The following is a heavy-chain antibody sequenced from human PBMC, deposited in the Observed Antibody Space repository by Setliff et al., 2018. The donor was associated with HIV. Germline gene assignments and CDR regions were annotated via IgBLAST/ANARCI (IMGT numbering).Heavy chain of an antibody. D-gene: IGHD3-22*01. J-gene: IGHJ4*01. Sequence: GESLKISCAASGFTFSNSWMTWVRQAPGKGLEWVANIKKDGSDKFYVDSVKGRFAISRNNAKNSLNLEMNSLRAEDTAIYYCASSRPPDDSSGYLDHWGQGTLVTVSS. CDR3: ASSRPPDDSSGYLDH. CDR2: IKKDGSDK. CDR1: GFTFSNSW. V-gene: IGHV3-7*03.